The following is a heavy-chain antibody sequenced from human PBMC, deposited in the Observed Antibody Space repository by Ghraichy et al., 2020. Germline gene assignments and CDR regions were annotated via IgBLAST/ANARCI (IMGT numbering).Heavy chain of an antibody. CDR3: ARHGYDVWRGYPSYFDY. Sequence: SETLSLTCTVSGGSISSSSYYWGWIRQPPGKGLEWIGSIYYSGSTYYNPSLKSRVTISVDTSKNQFSLKLSSVTAADTTVYYCARHGYDVWRGYPSYFDYWGQGTLVTVSS. V-gene: IGHV4-39*01. J-gene: IGHJ4*02. CDR2: IYYSGST. D-gene: IGHD3-3*01. CDR1: GGSISSSSYY.